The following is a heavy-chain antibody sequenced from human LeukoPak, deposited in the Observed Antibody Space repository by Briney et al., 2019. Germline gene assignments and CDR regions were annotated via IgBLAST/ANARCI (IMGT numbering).Heavy chain of an antibody. Sequence: GGSLRLSCAASGFTFSSYAMSWVRQAPGKGLEWVSAISGSGGSTYYADSVKGRFTISRDNSKNTLYLQMDSLRAEDTAVYYCAKNGDRGAYCTGGTCYPYFYYYMDVWGKGTTVTI. CDR1: GFTFSSYA. J-gene: IGHJ6*03. CDR2: ISGSGGST. V-gene: IGHV3-23*01. D-gene: IGHD2-15*01. CDR3: AKNGDRGAYCTGGTCYPYFYYYMDV.